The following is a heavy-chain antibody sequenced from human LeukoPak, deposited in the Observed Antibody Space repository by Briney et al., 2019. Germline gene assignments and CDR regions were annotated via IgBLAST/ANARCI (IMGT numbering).Heavy chain of an antibody. J-gene: IGHJ4*02. CDR3: VRWXAXTXXLDH. Sequence: SETLSLTCSVSGGTLNSFYWSWIRQPPGKGREWIGYVYYTGNTNYNPSLKSRVTISADTSKNQFSLKLNSVTAADTAVYYCVRWXAXTXXLDHWGQGVLVAVS. V-gene: IGHV4-59*08. CDR2: VYYTGNT. CDR1: GGTLNSFY.